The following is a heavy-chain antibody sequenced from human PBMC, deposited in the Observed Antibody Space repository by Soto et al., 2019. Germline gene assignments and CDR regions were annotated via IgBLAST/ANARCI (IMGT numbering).Heavy chain of an antibody. V-gene: IGHV3-30*18. CDR1: GFTFSSYG. CDR3: AKDPHYYGSGTYQLVYYYNGMDV. CDR2: ISYDGSNI. J-gene: IGHJ6*02. D-gene: IGHD3-10*01. Sequence: GGSLRLSCAASGFTFSSYGMHWVRQAPGKGLEWVAVISYDGSNIHYADSVKGRFTISRDNSKNTLYLQMNSLRAEDTAVYYCAKDPHYYGSGTYQLVYYYNGMDVWGPGTTVTVSS.